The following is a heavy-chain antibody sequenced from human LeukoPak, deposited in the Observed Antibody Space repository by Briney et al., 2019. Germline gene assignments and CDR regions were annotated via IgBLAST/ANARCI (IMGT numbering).Heavy chain of an antibody. J-gene: IGHJ5*02. CDR2: IYYSGST. D-gene: IGHD1-26*01. Sequence: SETLSLTCTVSGGSISSSSYYWGWIRQPPGKGLEWIGSIYYSGSTYYNPSLKSRVTISVDTSKNQFSLKLSSVTAADTAVYYCARSIVGATGGGWFDPWGQGTLVTVSS. V-gene: IGHV4-39*01. CDR1: GGSISSSSYY. CDR3: ARSIVGATGGGWFDP.